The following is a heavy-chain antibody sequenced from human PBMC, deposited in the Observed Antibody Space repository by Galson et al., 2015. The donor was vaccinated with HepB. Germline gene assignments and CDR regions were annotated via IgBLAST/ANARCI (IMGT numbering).Heavy chain of an antibody. D-gene: IGHD3-9*01. CDR1: GGNFSSYA. CDR2: IIPILGIA. V-gene: IGHV1-69*04. Sequence: SVKVSCKHSGGNFSSYAISRVRQAPGQGLEWMGRIIPILGIANYAQKFKGRVTITADKSTRTAYMELSSMRSEDTAVYYCVRGSDILTGYPPRDVWGQGTTVTVSS. CDR3: VRGSDILTGYPPRDV. J-gene: IGHJ6*02.